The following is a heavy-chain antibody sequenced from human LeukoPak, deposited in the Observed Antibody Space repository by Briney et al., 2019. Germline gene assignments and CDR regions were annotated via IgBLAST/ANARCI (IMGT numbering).Heavy chain of an antibody. D-gene: IGHD3-3*01. J-gene: IGHJ4*02. CDR2: INHSGST. V-gene: IGHV4-34*01. CDR3: ARFWSGYPYYFDY. CDR1: GGSFSGYY. Sequence: SETLSLTCAVYGGSFSGYYWSWIRQPPGKGLEWIGEINHSGSTNYNPSLKSRVTISVDTSKNQFSLKLSSVTAADTAVYYCARFWSGYPYYFDYWGQGTLVTVSS.